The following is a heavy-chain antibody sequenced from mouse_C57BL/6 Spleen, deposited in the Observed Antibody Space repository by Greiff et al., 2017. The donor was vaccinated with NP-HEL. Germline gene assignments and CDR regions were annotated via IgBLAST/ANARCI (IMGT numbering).Heavy chain of an antibody. CDR2: ISSGRSTI. V-gene: IGHV5-17*01. CDR3: ARRYYGSYAMDY. Sequence: EVMLVESGGGLVKPGGSLKLSCAASGFTFSDYGLHWVRQAPEKGLEWVAYISSGRSTIYYADTVKGRFTISRDNAKNTLFLQMTSLRSEDTAMYYCARRYYGSYAMDYWGQGTSVTVSS. J-gene: IGHJ4*01. D-gene: IGHD1-2*01. CDR1: GFTFSDYG.